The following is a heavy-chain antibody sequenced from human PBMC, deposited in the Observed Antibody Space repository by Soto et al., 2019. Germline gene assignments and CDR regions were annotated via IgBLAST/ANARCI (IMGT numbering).Heavy chain of an antibody. CDR3: ATTRPYCTSGVCYGPAFDY. Sequence: SETLSLTCAVPGGSSSRGGYSWSWIRQPPGKGLEWIGYIYHSGSTYYNPSLKSRVTISVDRSKNQFSLKLSSVTAADTAVYYCATTRPYCTSGVCYGPAFDYWGQGALVTVSS. D-gene: IGHD2-8*01. V-gene: IGHV4-30-2*01. J-gene: IGHJ4*02. CDR2: IYHSGST. CDR1: GGSSSRGGYS.